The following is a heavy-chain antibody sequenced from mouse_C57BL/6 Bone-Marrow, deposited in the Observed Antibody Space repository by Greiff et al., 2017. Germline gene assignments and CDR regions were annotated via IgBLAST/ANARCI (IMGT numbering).Heavy chain of an antibody. CDR2: IDPSDSYT. CDR1: GYTFTSYW. J-gene: IGHJ3*01. V-gene: IGHV1-59*01. Sequence: QVQLQQPGAELVRPGTSVKLSCKASGYTFTSYWMHWVKQRPGQGLEWIGVIDPSDSYTNYNQKFKGKATLTVDTSSSTAYMQLSSLTSEDSAVYYCARAGVYYGSSCAWFAYWGQGTLVTVSA. D-gene: IGHD1-1*01. CDR3: ARAGVYYGSSCAWFAY.